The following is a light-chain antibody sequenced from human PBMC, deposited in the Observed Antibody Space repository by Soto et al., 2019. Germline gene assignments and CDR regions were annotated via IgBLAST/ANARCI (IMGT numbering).Light chain of an antibody. V-gene: IGKV3-20*01. CDR1: QSVSSSD. CDR3: QQYGGSPLYT. CDR2: GAS. Sequence: EFMLTQSPGTLSLSPGDRATLSCRASQSVSSSDLAWYQQKPGQAPRLLIYGASTRATGIPDRFSGSGSGTDFTLTISRLEPEDFAVYYCQQYGGSPLYTFGQGTKVDIK. J-gene: IGKJ2*01.